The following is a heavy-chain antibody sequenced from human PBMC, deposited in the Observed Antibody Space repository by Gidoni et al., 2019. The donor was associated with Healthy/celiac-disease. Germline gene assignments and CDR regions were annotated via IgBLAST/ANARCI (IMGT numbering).Heavy chain of an antibody. Sequence: QVQLQQWGAGLLKPSETLSLTCAVYGGSFSGYYWSWIRQPPGKGLEWIGEINHSGSTNYNPSLKSRVTISVDTSKNQFSLKLSSVTAADTAVYYCASRGQGADFDYWGQGTLVTVSS. CDR3: ASRGQGADFDY. V-gene: IGHV4-34*01. J-gene: IGHJ4*02. CDR2: INHSGST. D-gene: IGHD3-16*01. CDR1: GGSFSGYY.